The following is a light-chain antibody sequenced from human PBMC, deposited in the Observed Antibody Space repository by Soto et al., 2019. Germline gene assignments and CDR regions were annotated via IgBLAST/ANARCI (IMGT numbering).Light chain of an antibody. CDR1: SSDVGGYNY. CDR3: SSYAGSNNLV. J-gene: IGLJ2*01. V-gene: IGLV2-8*01. Sequence: QSALTQPPSASGSPGQSVTISCTGTSSDVGGYNYVSWYQQYPGKAPKLMIYEVNKRPSGVPDRFSGSKSGNTASLTVSGLQAEDEADYYCSSYAGSNNLVFGGVTKLTVL. CDR2: EVN.